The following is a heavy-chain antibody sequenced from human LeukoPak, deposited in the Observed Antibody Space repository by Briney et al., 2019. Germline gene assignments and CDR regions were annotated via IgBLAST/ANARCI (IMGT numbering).Heavy chain of an antibody. Sequence: PGGSLRLSCAASGFTFSTYWTHCVRQAPGKGLVWVSRINSDGSNTNYADSVKGRFTLSRDNAKNTLYLQMNSLRAEDTAVYYCARDGYDGFDYWGQGTLVTVSS. CDR1: GFTFSTYW. CDR3: ARDGYDGFDY. V-gene: IGHV3-74*01. D-gene: IGHD5-12*01. CDR2: INSDGSNT. J-gene: IGHJ4*02.